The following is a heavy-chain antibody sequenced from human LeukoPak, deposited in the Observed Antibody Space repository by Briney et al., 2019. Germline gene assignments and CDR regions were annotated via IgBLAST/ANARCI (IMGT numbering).Heavy chain of an antibody. CDR1: GFTFSSYG. CDR3: ANIRVATIIPDY. D-gene: IGHD5-12*01. J-gene: IGHJ4*02. V-gene: IGHV3-33*06. CDR2: IWYDGSNK. Sequence: PGRSLRLSCAASGFTFSSYGMHWVRQAPGKGLEWAAVIWYDGSNKYYADSVKGRFTISRDNSKNTLYLQMNSLRAEDTAVYYCANIRVATIIPDYWGQGTLVTVSS.